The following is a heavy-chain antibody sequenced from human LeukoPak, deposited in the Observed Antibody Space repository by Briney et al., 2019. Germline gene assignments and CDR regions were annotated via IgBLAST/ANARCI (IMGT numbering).Heavy chain of an antibody. Sequence: GGSLRLSCAASGFTFSSYAMSWVRQAPGKGLEWVSAISGSGGSAYYADSVKGRFTISRDNSKNTLYLQMNSLSAEDTAVYYGAKSRDGYYWYWGQGTLVTVSS. D-gene: IGHD3-22*01. V-gene: IGHV3-23*01. J-gene: IGHJ4*02. CDR3: AKSRDGYYWY. CDR1: GFTFSSYA. CDR2: ISGSGGSA.